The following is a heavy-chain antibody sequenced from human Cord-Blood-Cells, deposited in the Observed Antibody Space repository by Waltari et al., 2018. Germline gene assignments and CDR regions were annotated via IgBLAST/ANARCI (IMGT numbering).Heavy chain of an antibody. D-gene: IGHD3-9*01. Sequence: QVQLQESGPGLVKPSQTLSLTCTVSGGSISSGGYYWSWIRQHPGKGLEWIGYIYESGRTYYNPSLKSRVTISVETSKNQFSLKLSSVTAADTAVYYCARADRVYDILTGHDAFDIWGQGTMVTVSS. J-gene: IGHJ3*02. V-gene: IGHV4-31*03. CDR3: ARADRVYDILTGHDAFDI. CDR1: GGSISSGGYY. CDR2: IYESGRT.